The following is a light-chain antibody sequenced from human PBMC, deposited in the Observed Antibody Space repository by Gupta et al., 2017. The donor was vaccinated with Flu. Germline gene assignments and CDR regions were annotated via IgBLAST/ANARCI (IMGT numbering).Light chain of an antibody. J-gene: IGKJ1*01. V-gene: IGKV2-30*01. Sequence: SCMSNQSLIYSDRNTYLPWFQQRPGQSPRRLIYQVSHRESGVPDRFSGSGSGTDFTLKISRVEAEDVGVYYCMQGSRWPWAFGQGTKVEIK. CDR1: QSLIYSDRNTY. CDR2: QVS. CDR3: MQGSRWPWA.